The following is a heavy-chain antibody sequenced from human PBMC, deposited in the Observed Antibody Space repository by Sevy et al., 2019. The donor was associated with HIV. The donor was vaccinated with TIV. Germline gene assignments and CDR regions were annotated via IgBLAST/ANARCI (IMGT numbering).Heavy chain of an antibody. Sequence: SETLSLTCTVSGGSISSSSYYWGWIRQPPGKGLEWIGSIYYSGSTYYNPSRKSRVTISVDTSKNQFSLKLSPVTAAATDVYYCARHHPHDSRWYSFDYWGQGTLVTVSS. CDR3: ARHHPHDSRWYSFDY. CDR2: IYYSGST. J-gene: IGHJ4*02. CDR1: GGSISSSSYY. V-gene: IGHV4-39*01. D-gene: IGHD6-19*01.